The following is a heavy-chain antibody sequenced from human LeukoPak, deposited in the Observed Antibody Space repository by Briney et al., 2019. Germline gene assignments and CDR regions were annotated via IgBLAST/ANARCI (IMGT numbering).Heavy chain of an antibody. CDR1: EFTFSNYE. CDR3: ARDRTVTTSLFDY. J-gene: IGHJ4*02. CDR2: INGDGSTI. Sequence: GGSLRLSCAASEFTFSNYEMNWVRQAPGKGLKWVSYINGDGSTIYYADSVKGRFTVSRDNAKNSLYLQMNSLRAEDTAIYYCARDRTVTTSLFDYWGQGTLVTVSS. V-gene: IGHV3-48*03. D-gene: IGHD4-17*01.